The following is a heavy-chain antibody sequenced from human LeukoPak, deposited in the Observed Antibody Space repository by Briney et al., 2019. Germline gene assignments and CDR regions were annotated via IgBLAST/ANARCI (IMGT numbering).Heavy chain of an antibody. CDR2: ITGSGGNT. CDR1: GFTFSNYA. CDR3: AKWRDYDVLTGYYVSDY. D-gene: IGHD3-9*01. Sequence: GGSLRLSCAASGFTFSNYAMSWVRRAPGKGLEWVSAITGSGGNTYYADSVKGRFTISRDNSKNTVFLQMNSLRAEDTAVYYCAKWRDYDVLTGYYVSDYWGQGTLVTVSS. V-gene: IGHV3-23*01. J-gene: IGHJ4*02.